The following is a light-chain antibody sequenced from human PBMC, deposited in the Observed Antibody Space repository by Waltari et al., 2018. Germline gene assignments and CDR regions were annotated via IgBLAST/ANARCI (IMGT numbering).Light chain of an antibody. CDR1: QTISSW. CDR3: QQYNGYSWT. V-gene: IGKV1-5*03. Sequence: DIQMTQSPSTLSASVGDRVTITCRASQTISSWLAWYQQKPGKAPKLLIYKASSLESGVPSRFSGSGSGTGFTLTISSLQPDDFATYYCQQYNGYSWTFGQGTKVEIK. J-gene: IGKJ1*01. CDR2: KAS.